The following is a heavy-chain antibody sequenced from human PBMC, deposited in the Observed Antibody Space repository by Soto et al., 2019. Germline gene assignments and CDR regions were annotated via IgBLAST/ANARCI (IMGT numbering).Heavy chain of an antibody. CDR2: VSGSGSGT. V-gene: IGHV3-23*01. CDR1: GFTFSTYP. J-gene: IGHJ6*02. CDR3: AKDQAKVARYYYYGMDV. D-gene: IGHD2-15*01. Sequence: GGSLRLSCEASGFTFSTYPMTWVRKAPGKGLEWVSGVSGSGSGTYYADSVKGRFTISRDNSKNTLYLQMNSLRAEDTAVYYCAKDQAKVARYYYYGMDVWGQGTTVTVSS.